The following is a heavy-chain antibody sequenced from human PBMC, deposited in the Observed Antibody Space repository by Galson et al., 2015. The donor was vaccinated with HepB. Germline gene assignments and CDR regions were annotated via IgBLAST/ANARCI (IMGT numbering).Heavy chain of an antibody. Sequence: SVKVSCKASGYTFTDFGISWVRQAPGQGLEWLGWISAYNGNKNYAQKLQGRVTMTTDTSTSTAYMEPRSLRSDDTAVYYCARDLGEIAVAAIFFDFWGQGTQVTVSS. V-gene: IGHV1-18*04. J-gene: IGHJ4*02. CDR3: ARDLGEIAVAAIFFDF. D-gene: IGHD6-19*01. CDR2: ISAYNGNK. CDR1: GYTFTDFG.